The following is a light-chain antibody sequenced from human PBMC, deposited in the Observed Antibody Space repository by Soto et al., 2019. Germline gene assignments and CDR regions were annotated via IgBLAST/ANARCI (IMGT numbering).Light chain of an antibody. V-gene: IGKV1-5*01. CDR2: DAS. Sequence: GDRVTITCRASQSISSWLAWYQQKPGKAPKLLIYDASSLESGVPSRFSGSGSGTEFTLTISSLQPDDFATYYCQQYNNYSPTFGPGTQVEIK. J-gene: IGKJ1*01. CDR1: QSISSW. CDR3: QQYNNYSPT.